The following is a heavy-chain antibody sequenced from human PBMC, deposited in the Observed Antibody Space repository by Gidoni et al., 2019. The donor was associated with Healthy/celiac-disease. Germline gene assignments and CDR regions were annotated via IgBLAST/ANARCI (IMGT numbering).Heavy chain of an antibody. D-gene: IGHD2-21*02. Sequence: QLQLQESGPGLVKPSETLSLTCTVSGGSISSSSYYWGWIRQPPGKGLEWIGSIYYSGSTYYNPSLKSRVTISVDTSKNQFSLKLSSVTAADTAVYYCARRPPTYCGGDCYPEGMDVWGQGTTVTVSS. CDR2: IYYSGST. CDR1: GGSISSSSYY. CDR3: ARRPPTYCGGDCYPEGMDV. V-gene: IGHV4-39*01. J-gene: IGHJ6*02.